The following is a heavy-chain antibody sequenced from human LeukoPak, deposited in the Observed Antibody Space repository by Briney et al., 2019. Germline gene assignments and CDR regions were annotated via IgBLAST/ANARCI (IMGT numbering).Heavy chain of an antibody. CDR3: ASQLWSGDYYYYMDV. D-gene: IGHD3-10*01. CDR2: IYYSGST. CDR1: GGSISSYY. Sequence: SETLSLTCTVTGGSISSYYWSWIRQPPGKGLEWIGYIYYSGSTNYNPSLKSRVTISVDTSKNQFSLKLSSVTAADTAVYYCASQLWSGDYYYYMDVWGKGTTVTVSS. V-gene: IGHV4-59*08. J-gene: IGHJ6*03.